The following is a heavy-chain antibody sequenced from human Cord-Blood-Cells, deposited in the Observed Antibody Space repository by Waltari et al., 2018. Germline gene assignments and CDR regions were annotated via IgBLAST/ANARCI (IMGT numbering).Heavy chain of an antibody. Sequence: QVQLVQSGAGVKKPGSSVKVSCKASGGAFSSHAISWVRQAPGQGLEWMGGIIPIFGTANYAQKFQGRVTITADESTSTAYMELSSLRSEDTAVYYCARDRNDSSGYYYDAFDIWGQGTMVTVSS. V-gene: IGHV1-69*01. CDR1: GGAFSSHA. CDR2: IIPIFGTA. CDR3: ARDRNDSSGYYYDAFDI. J-gene: IGHJ3*02. D-gene: IGHD3-22*01.